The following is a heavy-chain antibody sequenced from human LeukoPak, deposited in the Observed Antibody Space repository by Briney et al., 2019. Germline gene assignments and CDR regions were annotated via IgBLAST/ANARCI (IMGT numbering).Heavy chain of an antibody. CDR2: IYSGGRT. V-gene: IGHV3-53*01. CDR1: GFTVSSNY. CDR3: ARSRGYVDTAMVDAFDI. J-gene: IGHJ3*02. Sequence: PGGSLKLSCAASGFTVSSNYMSWVRQAPRKGLEWVSVIYSGGRTYYADSVQGQFTIYRDNSKNPLYLQMNSLRAEDTAVYYCARSRGYVDTAMVDAFDIWGQGTMVTVSS. D-gene: IGHD5-18*01.